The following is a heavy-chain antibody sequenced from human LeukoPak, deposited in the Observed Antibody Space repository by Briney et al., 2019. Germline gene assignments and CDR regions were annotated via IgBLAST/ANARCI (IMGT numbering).Heavy chain of an antibody. D-gene: IGHD3-3*01. CDR2: IIPIFGTA. Sequence: SVKVSCKASGGTFSSYAISWVRQAPGQGPEWLGGIIPIFGTANYAQKFQGRVTITTDESTSTAYMELSSLRSEDTAVYYCARDLSKYYDFWSGHRRAFDIWGQGTMVTVSS. V-gene: IGHV1-69*05. CDR1: GGTFSSYA. CDR3: ARDLSKYYDFWSGHRRAFDI. J-gene: IGHJ3*02.